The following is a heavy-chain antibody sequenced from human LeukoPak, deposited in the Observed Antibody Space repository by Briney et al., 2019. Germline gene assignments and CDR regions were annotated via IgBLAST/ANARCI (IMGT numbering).Heavy chain of an antibody. Sequence: SVKVSCKASGGTFSSYAINWVRQAPGQGLEWMGGIIPIFGTANYAQKFQGRVTITTDESTSTAYMELSSLRSEDTAVYYCARDKGGYSYGYFPHYWGQGTLVTVSS. J-gene: IGHJ4*02. D-gene: IGHD5-18*01. CDR2: IIPIFGTA. CDR3: ARDKGGYSYGYFPHY. V-gene: IGHV1-69*05. CDR1: GGTFSSYA.